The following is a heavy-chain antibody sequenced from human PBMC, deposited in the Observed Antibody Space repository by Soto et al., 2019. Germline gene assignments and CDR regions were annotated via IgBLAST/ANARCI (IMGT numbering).Heavy chain of an antibody. CDR1: GFTFRNYA. D-gene: IGHD3-22*01. CDR3: AKGMYYSDSSGYRLFDY. CDR2: ISVSGGST. Sequence: PGGSLRLSCAASGFTFRNYAMNWVRQAPGKVLEWVSGISVSGGSTYYADSVKGRFTVSRDNSKNTVFLQMNSPRAEDTAVYFCAKGMYYSDSSGYRLFDYWGQGTLVTVSS. V-gene: IGHV3-23*01. J-gene: IGHJ4*02.